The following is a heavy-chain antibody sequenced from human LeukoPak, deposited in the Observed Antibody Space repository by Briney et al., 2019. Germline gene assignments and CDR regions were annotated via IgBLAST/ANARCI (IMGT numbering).Heavy chain of an antibody. Sequence: PSETLSLTCTVSGGSISSSSYYWSWIRQPPGKGLEWIGYIYYSGSTNYNPSLKSRVTISVDTSKNQFSLKLSSVTAADTAVYYCARLGIAVAGDAFDIWGQGTMVTVSS. CDR1: GGSISSSSYY. D-gene: IGHD6-19*01. CDR3: ARLGIAVAGDAFDI. J-gene: IGHJ3*02. V-gene: IGHV4-61*05. CDR2: IYYSGST.